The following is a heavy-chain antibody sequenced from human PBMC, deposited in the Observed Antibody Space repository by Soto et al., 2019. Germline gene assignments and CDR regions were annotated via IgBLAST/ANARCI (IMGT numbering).Heavy chain of an antibody. CDR2: IYHSGST. CDR1: GGSISSSSYY. D-gene: IGHD3-10*01. V-gene: IGHV4-39*07. Sequence: SETLSLTCTVSGGSISSSSYYWGWIRQPPGKGLEWIGEIYHSGSTNYNPSLKSRVTISVDKSKNQFSLKLSSMTAADTAVYYCARTMVRGYYYYGMDVWGQGTTVTVSS. J-gene: IGHJ6*02. CDR3: ARTMVRGYYYYGMDV.